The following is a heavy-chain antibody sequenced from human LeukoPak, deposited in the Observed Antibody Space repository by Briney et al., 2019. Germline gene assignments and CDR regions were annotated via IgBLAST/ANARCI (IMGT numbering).Heavy chain of an antibody. CDR1: GDSVCSYSVG. D-gene: IGHD6-13*01. CDR2: TYYRSKWYN. V-gene: IGHV6-1*01. J-gene: IGHJ4*02. CDR3: GRAIGAAIGH. Sequence: SQTLSLTCASSGDSVCSYSVGWNWIRQSPARGLEWLGRTYYRSKWYNEYALSVISRITISPDTTKNQVSLQLNSVTPDDTAFYNCGRAIGAAIGHWGQGTLVTVSS.